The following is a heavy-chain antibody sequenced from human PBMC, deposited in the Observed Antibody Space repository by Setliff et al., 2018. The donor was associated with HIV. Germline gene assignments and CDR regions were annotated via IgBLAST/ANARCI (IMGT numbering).Heavy chain of an antibody. CDR3: ARDKGPPPVVHLDY. V-gene: IGHV3-11*01. CDR1: GFTFSDYY. J-gene: IGHJ4*02. CDR2: ISSSGSTI. D-gene: IGHD3-10*02. Sequence: GGSLRLSCAASGFTFSDYYMSWIRQAPGKGLEWVSYISSSGSTIYYADSVKGRFTISRDNAKNSLYLQMNSLRAGDTAMYYCARDKGPPPVVHLDYWGQGTLVTVSS.